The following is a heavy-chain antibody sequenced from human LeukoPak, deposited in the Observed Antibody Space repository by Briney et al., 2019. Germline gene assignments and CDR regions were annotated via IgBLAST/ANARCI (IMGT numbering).Heavy chain of an antibody. CDR3: ARRSREHIVDAASAVAD. Sequence: SETLSPTSAVYGGSFSGYYWSWIRQPPGKGVECFGDINHSGSTYYNPSLKGRVTISLDTSKNQFSLKLSSVTAADTAVYYCARRSREHIVDAASAVADWGQGTLVTVSS. J-gene: IGHJ4*02. CDR1: GGSFSGYY. V-gene: IGHV4-34*01. CDR2: INHSGST. D-gene: IGHD2-21*01.